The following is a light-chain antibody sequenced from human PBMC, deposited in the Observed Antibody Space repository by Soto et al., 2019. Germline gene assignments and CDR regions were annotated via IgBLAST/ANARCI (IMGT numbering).Light chain of an antibody. Sequence: EIVLTQSPATLSVSPGERATLSCRASQSVSSNLAWYQQKPGQAPRLLIYGAFSRATGIPGRFSGSGSGTEFTLTINSMQSEDFAVSYCQQYDDWFSITFGQGTRLENK. V-gene: IGKV3D-15*01. J-gene: IGKJ5*01. CDR1: QSVSSN. CDR3: QQYDDWFSIT. CDR2: GAF.